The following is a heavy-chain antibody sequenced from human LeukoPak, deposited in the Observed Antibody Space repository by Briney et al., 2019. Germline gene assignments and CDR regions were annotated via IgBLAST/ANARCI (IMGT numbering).Heavy chain of an antibody. CDR1: GYTFTSYF. V-gene: IGHV1-2*02. CDR3: ASQTRKDYYGAFDI. CDR2: INPNSGGT. J-gene: IGHJ3*02. Sequence: EASVKVSCKASGYTFTSYFMHWVRQAPGQGLEWMGWINPNSGGTNYAQKFQGRVTMTRDTSISTAYMELSRLRSDDTAVYYCASQTRKDYYGAFDIWGQGTMVTVSS. D-gene: IGHD3-10*01.